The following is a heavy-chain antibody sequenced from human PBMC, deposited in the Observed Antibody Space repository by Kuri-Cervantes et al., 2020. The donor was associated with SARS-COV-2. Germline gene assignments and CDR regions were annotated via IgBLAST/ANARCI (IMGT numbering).Heavy chain of an antibody. CDR1: GDSIRDYY. Sequence: SETLSLTCNVSGDSIRDYYWNWIRRSPGKGLEWIGYVYYSGITDYNPSLKSRVTISVHTSKNQFSLRLNSVTAADTAIYYCARSWVSVAARYGGFDNWGQGTLVTVSS. D-gene: IGHD6-19*01. J-gene: IGHJ4*02. V-gene: IGHV4-59*01. CDR3: ARSWVSVAARYGGFDN. CDR2: VYYSGIT.